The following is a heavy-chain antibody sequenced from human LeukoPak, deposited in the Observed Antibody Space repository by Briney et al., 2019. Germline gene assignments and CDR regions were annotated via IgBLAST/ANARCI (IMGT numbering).Heavy chain of an antibody. J-gene: IGHJ5*02. CDR1: GGSISSSSYY. V-gene: IGHV4-39*07. CDR3: ARDRMRWRSPDP. Sequence: SETLSLTCTVSGGSISSSSYYWGWIRQPPGKGLEWIGSIYYSGSTYYNPSLKSRVTISVDTSKNQFSLKLNSVTAADTAVYYCARDRMRWRSPDPWGQGTLVTVSS. CDR2: IYYSGST. D-gene: IGHD2-15*01.